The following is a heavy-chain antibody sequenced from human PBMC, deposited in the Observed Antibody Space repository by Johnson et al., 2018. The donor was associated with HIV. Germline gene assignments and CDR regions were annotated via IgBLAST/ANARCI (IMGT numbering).Heavy chain of an antibody. CDR1: GFTFSSYA. CDR2: ISYDGSNK. Sequence: QVQLVESGGGVVQPGRSLRLSCAASGFTFSSYAMHWVRQAPGKGLEWVAVISYDGSNKYYADSVKGRFTISRDNSKNTLSLQMSSLRGEDTAVYYCAREPSGCSGGSCYSWGAFDIWGQGTMVTVSS. J-gene: IGHJ3*02. V-gene: IGHV3-30*14. CDR3: AREPSGCSGGSCYSWGAFDI. D-gene: IGHD2-15*01.